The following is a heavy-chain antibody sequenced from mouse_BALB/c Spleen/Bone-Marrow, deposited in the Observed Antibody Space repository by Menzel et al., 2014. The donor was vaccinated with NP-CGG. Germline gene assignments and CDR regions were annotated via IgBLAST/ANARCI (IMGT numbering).Heavy chain of an antibody. CDR3: TRSNYGYWFFDD. J-gene: IGHJ1*01. V-gene: IGHV1S81*02. CDR2: INPSNGGT. CDR1: GYTFTSYY. D-gene: IGHD1-1*01. Sequence: QVHVKQSGAELVKPGASVKLSCKASGYTFTSYYMYWVKQRPGQGLEWIGEINPSNGGTNFNEKFKSKATLTVDKSSNTAYVQLSSLTSEDSAVYHCTRSNYGYWFFDDWGAGTTVTVSS.